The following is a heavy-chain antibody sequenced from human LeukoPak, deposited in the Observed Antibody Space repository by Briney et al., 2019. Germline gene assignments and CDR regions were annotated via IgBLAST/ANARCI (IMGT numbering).Heavy chain of an antibody. Sequence: GGSLRLSCAASGFTFSNAWMSWVRQAPGKGLEWVGRIKSKTDGGTTDYAAPVKGRFTISRDDSKNTLYLQMNSLETEDTAVYYCTTGRTAVYYYYMDVWGKGTTVTVSS. CDR2: IKSKTDGGTT. D-gene: IGHD2-21*02. J-gene: IGHJ6*03. CDR3: TTGRTAVYYYYMDV. CDR1: GFTFSNAW. V-gene: IGHV3-15*01.